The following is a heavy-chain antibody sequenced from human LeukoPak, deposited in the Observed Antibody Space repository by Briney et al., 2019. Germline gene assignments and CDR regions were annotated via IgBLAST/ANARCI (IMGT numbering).Heavy chain of an antibody. D-gene: IGHD4-17*01. V-gene: IGHV1-2*02. J-gene: IGHJ4*02. CDR3: ARSGAYGDYVDY. Sequence: GASVKVSCKASGYTFTSYGNSWVRQAPGQGLEWMGWINPNSGGTNYAQKFQGRVTMTRDTSISTAYMELSRLRSDDTAVYYCARSGAYGDYVDYWGQGTLVTVSS. CDR2: INPNSGGT. CDR1: GYTFTSYG.